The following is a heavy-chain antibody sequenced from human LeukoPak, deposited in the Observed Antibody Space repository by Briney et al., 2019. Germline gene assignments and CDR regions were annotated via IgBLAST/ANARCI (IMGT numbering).Heavy chain of an antibody. D-gene: IGHD6-13*01. CDR3: ARLIRIAAVGFPDY. V-gene: IGHV4-39*01. Sequence: PSETLSLTCTVSGGSISGSSYSWGWIRQPPGKGLEWIVSIYYSGSTYYNPSLKSRVTISVDTSKNQFSLKLSSVTAADTAVFYYARLIRIAAVGFPDYWGQGTLVTVSS. J-gene: IGHJ4*02. CDR2: IYYSGST. CDR1: GGSISGSSYS.